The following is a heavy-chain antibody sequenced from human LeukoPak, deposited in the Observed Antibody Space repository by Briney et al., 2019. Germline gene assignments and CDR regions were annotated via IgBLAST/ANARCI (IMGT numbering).Heavy chain of an antibody. CDR3: ARRELSTIDY. CDR1: GVSIRSSYYY. Sequence: SSETLSLTCTVSGVSIRSSYYYWGWIRQPPGKGLEWIGSIYYSGSAYYNPSLKSRVTISVDTSKNQFSLKLSSVTAADTAVYYCARRELSTIDYWGQGTLVTVSS. V-gene: IGHV4-39*01. J-gene: IGHJ4*02. CDR2: IYYSGSA. D-gene: IGHD2-2*01.